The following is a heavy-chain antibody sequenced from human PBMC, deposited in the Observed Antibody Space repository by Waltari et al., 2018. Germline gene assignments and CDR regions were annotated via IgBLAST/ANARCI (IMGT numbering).Heavy chain of an antibody. Sequence: QVHLVPSGAEVKKPGASVKVPCKVSGFTVSELSMHLVPQAPGKGLEWMGGFDPVDGKTIYAQNLQGRVTMTEDTSTDTTYRELSSLRSDDTAVYYCATVARGSSNYYYKPMYYFDFWGQGTLVTVSS. CDR3: ATVARGSSNYYYKPMYYFDF. CDR1: GFTVSELS. V-gene: IGHV1-24*01. CDR2: FDPVDGKT. J-gene: IGHJ4*02. D-gene: IGHD3-22*01.